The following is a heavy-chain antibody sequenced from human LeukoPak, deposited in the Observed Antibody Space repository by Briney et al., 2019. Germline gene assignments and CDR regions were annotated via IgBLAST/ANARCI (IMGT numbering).Heavy chain of an antibody. J-gene: IGHJ4*02. V-gene: IGHV3-23*01. Sequence: PGGSLRLSCAASGFTFRNYAMTWVRQAPGKGLEWVSGISGGGGSTYYADSVKGRFTISRDNSKNTLYLQMNSLRAEDTAVYYCANYSGSSRWFDYWGQGTLVTVSS. D-gene: IGHD6-13*01. CDR1: GFTFRNYA. CDR3: ANYSGSSRWFDY. CDR2: ISGGGGST.